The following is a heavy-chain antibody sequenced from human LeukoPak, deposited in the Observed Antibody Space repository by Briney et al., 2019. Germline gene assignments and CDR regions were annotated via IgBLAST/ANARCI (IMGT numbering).Heavy chain of an antibody. J-gene: IGHJ4*02. CDR1: GGSISNYY. CDR2: IHDSGST. V-gene: IGHV4-59*08. Sequence: PSETLSLTCTVSGGSISNYYWSWIRQSPEKGLEWIGYIHDSGSTNYNPSLKSRVTISVDTSKNQFSLKLSSVTAADAAVYYCARLDAAAGRYLQFFYWGQGTLVTVSS. CDR3: ARLDAAAGRYLQFFY. D-gene: IGHD5-24*01.